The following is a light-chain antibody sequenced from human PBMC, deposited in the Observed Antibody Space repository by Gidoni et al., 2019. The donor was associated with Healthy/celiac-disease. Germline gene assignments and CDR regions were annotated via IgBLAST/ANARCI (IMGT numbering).Light chain of an antibody. CDR1: QSVSSSY. Sequence: ELVLTQSPGTLSLSPGERATRSCRASQSVSSSYLAWYQQKPGQAPRLLIYGASSRATGIPDRVSGSGSGTDFTLTISRLEPEDFAVYYCQQYGSSPPFTFGPXTKVDIK. CDR2: GAS. V-gene: IGKV3-20*01. CDR3: QQYGSSPPFT. J-gene: IGKJ3*01.